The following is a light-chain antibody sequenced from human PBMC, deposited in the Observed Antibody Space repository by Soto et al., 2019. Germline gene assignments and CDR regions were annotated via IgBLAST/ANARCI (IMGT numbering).Light chain of an antibody. CDR1: SSDVGGYNY. Sequence: QSVLTQPRSVSGSPGQSGTISCTGTSSDVGGYNYVSWYQQQPDKAPKLMIYDVSKRPSVVPDRFSGSKSGNTASLTISGLQAEDEVDYYCCSYAGSYTLYVFVTGTKLTVL. V-gene: IGLV2-11*01. J-gene: IGLJ1*01. CDR3: CSYAGSYTLYV. CDR2: DVS.